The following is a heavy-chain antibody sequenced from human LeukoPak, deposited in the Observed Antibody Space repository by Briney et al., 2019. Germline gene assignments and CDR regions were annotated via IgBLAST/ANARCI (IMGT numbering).Heavy chain of an antibody. V-gene: IGHV4-34*01. D-gene: IGHD3-22*01. CDR3: ARGRDDSSGYYYANFDY. CDR2: IYHSGST. J-gene: IGHJ4*02. CDR1: GGSFSGYY. Sequence: KPSETLSLTCAVYGGSFSGYYWSWIRQPPRKGLEWIGEIYHSGSTNYNPSLKIRVTISVDTSKNQFSLKLSSVTAADTAVYYCARGRDDSSGYYYANFDYWGQGTLVTVSS.